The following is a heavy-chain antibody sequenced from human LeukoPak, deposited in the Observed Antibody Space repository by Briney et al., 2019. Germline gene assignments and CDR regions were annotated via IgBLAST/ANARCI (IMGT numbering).Heavy chain of an antibody. D-gene: IGHD2-8*01. Sequence: GGSLRLSCAASGFTFSSYGMHWVRQAPGKGLEWVAVIWYDGSNKYYADSVKGRFTISRDNSKNTLYLQMNSLRAEDTAVYYCARDRLIRGIDYWGQGTLVTVSS. V-gene: IGHV3-33*01. CDR1: GFTFSSYG. CDR3: ARDRLIRGIDY. CDR2: IWYDGSNK. J-gene: IGHJ4*02.